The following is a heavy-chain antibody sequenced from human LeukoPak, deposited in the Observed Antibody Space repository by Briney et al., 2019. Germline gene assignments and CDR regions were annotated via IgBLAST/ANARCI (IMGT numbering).Heavy chain of an antibody. CDR1: GYTFTGYY. Sequence: ASVKVSCKASGYTFTGYYMHWVRQAPGQGLEWMGWINPNSGGTNYAQRFQGRVTMTRDTSSSTAYRGLSRLRSDDTAMFYCASTTGLDDWGQGTLVTVSS. CDR3: ASTTGLDD. J-gene: IGHJ4*02. CDR2: INPNSGGT. D-gene: IGHD1-1*01. V-gene: IGHV1-2*02.